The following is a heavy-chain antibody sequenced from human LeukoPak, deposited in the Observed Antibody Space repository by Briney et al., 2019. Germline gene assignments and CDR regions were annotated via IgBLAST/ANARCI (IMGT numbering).Heavy chain of an antibody. Sequence: GGSLRLSCAVSGFSFSIYEVHWVRQAPGKGLEWVSSISSSGGTTHHADSVKGRFTISRDNAQNSLYLQMSNLRADDTAVYYCATLSVASSDVDHWGQGTLVTVSS. CDR3: ATLSVASSDVDH. CDR1: GFSFSIYE. J-gene: IGHJ5*02. D-gene: IGHD6-19*01. V-gene: IGHV3-48*03. CDR2: ISSSGGTT.